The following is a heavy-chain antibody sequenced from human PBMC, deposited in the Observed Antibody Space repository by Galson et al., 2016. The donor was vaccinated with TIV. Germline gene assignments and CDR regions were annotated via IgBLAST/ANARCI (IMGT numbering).Heavy chain of an antibody. CDR2: ISSSSSFI. D-gene: IGHD2-15*01. CDR1: GLTFSNYN. J-gene: IGHJ6*02. V-gene: IGHV3-21*01. Sequence: SLRLSCAASGLTFSNYNMNWVRQAPGKGLEWVSSISSSSSFIYYADSVKGRFTISRDNAKNSLYLQMNSLRAEDTAVYYCARRPVVVVAATNGYYYYGMDVWGQGTTVTVSS. CDR3: ARRPVVVVAATNGYYYYGMDV.